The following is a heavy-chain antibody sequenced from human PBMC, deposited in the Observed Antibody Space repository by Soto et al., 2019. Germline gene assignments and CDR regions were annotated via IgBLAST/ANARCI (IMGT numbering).Heavy chain of an antibody. J-gene: IGHJ3*02. CDR1: GDSVSSNSAA. Sequence: QSQTLSLTCAISGDSVSSNSAAWNWIRQSPSRGLEWLGRTYYRSKWHNDYAVSVKSRITINPDTSKNQFSLQLNSVTPEDTAVYYCARFNWNDGQDAFDIWGQGTMVTVSS. CDR2: TYYRSKWHN. D-gene: IGHD1-1*01. CDR3: ARFNWNDGQDAFDI. V-gene: IGHV6-1*01.